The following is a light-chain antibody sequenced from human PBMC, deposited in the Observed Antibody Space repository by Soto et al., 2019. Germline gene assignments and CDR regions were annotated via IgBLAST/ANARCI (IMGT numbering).Light chain of an antibody. J-gene: IGLJ2*01. V-gene: IGLV3-21*04. CDR2: YDS. CDR3: QGWDSSSDHPVV. CDR1: NIGSKS. Sequence: SYELTQPPSVSGAPGKTARLTCGGNNIGSKSVHWYQQKPGQAPVLGIYYDSDRPSGIPERSSGSNSGNTATLTSSRVEAGDEADYYCQGWDSSSDHPVVFGGGTKLTVL.